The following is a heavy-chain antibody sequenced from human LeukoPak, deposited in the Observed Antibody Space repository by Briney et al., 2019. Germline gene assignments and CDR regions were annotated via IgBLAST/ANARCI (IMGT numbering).Heavy chain of an antibody. J-gene: IGHJ2*01. CDR3: ARRRSGYSSGWYPRYFDL. D-gene: IGHD6-19*01. CDR1: GGSISSSSYY. CDR2: IYYSGST. V-gene: IGHV4-61*05. Sequence: SETLSLTCTVSGGSISSSSYYWGWIRQPPGKGLEWIGYIYYSGSTNYNPSLKSRVTISVDTSKNQFSLKLSSVTAADTAVYYCARRRSGYSSGWYPRYFDLWGRGTLVTVSS.